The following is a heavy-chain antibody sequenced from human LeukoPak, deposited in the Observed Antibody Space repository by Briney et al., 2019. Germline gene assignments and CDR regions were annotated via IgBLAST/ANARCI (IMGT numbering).Heavy chain of an antibody. V-gene: IGHV1-24*01. CDR2: FDPEDGET. Sequence: ASVKVSCKVSGYTLTELSMHWVRQAPGKGLEWMGGFDPEDGETIYAQKFQGRVTMIEDTSTDTAYMELSSLRSEDTAVYYCATYRGGQAAGGLFDYWGQGTLVTVSS. D-gene: IGHD2-15*01. J-gene: IGHJ4*02. CDR1: GYTLTELS. CDR3: ATYRGGQAAGGLFDY.